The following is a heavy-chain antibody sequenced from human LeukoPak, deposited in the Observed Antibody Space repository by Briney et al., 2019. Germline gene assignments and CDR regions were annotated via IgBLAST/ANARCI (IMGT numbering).Heavy chain of an antibody. V-gene: IGHV3-15*01. Sequence: PGGSLRLSCAASGFTFSSYAMSWVRQAPGKGLEWVGRIKSKIDDETTDHAAPVQGRFTISRDDSKNTLYLQMNGLKTKDTAVYYCAADPGSDAFDFWGQGTMVTVSS. CDR1: GFTFSSYA. J-gene: IGHJ3*01. CDR3: AADPGSDAFDF. CDR2: IKSKIDDETT.